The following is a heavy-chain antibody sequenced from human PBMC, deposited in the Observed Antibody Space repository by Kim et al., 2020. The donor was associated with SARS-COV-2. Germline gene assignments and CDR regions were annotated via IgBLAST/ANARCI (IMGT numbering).Heavy chain of an antibody. Sequence: GGSLRLSCAASGFTFSSYAMHWVRQAPGKGLEWVAVISYDGSNKYYADSVKGRFTISRDNSKNTLYLQMNSLRAEDTAVYYCARVPLYYDSSGRYYYYYGMDVWGQGTTVTVSS. CDR1: GFTFSSYA. D-gene: IGHD3-22*01. CDR3: ARVPLYYDSSGRYYYYYGMDV. V-gene: IGHV3-30-3*01. CDR2: ISYDGSNK. J-gene: IGHJ6*02.